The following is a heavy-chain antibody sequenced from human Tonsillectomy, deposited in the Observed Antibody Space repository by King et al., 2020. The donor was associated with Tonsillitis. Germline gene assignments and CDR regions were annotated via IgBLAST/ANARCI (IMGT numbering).Heavy chain of an antibody. J-gene: IGHJ4*02. CDR3: SRGGVF. Sequence: EVQLVESGAEVRKPGESLKISCKASGYTFTNYWIGWVRQLPGKGLEWMGIIYPDDSDTRYSPSFRGQVTISADKSINTVYLQWSGLKASDTGIYYWSRGGVFWGQGSPVTVAA. V-gene: IGHV5-51*01. CDR2: IYPDDSDT. D-gene: IGHD3-16*01. CDR1: GYTFTNYW.